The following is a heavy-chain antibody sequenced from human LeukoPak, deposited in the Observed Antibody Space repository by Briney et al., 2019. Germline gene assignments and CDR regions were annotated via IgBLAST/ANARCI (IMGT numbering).Heavy chain of an antibody. D-gene: IGHD6-19*01. CDR1: GGSISSSNW. Sequence: SETLSLTCAVSGGSISSSNWWSWVRQPPGKGLEWIGSIHYSGKVYYNPSLKSRVTTSVDTSTDQFSLRLSSATAADTAIYYCARQSGDQSSAWYFDAWGQGTLVTVSS. V-gene: IGHV4-39*01. CDR3: ARQSGDQSSAWYFDA. CDR2: IHYSGKV. J-gene: IGHJ4*02.